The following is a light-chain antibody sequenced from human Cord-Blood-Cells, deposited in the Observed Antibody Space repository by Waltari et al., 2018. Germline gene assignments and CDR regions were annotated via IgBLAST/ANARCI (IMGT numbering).Light chain of an antibody. V-gene: IGLV1-44*01. CDR3: AAWDDSLNGVV. Sequence: QSVLTQPPSASGTPGQRVTLSCSRSSPHIGSNTVILYQQLPGTAPKLLIYSNNQRPSGVPDRFSGSKSGTSASLAISGLQSEDEADYYCAAWDDSLNGVVFGGGTKLTVL. CDR2: SNN. CDR1: SPHIGSNT. J-gene: IGLJ2*01.